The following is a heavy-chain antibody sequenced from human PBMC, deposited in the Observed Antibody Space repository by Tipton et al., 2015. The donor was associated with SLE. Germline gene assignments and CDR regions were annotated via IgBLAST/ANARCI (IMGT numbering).Heavy chain of an antibody. CDR2: IYYSGST. CDR1: GGSISSHY. CDR3: AIGITGRGGMDV. D-gene: IGHD1-14*01. J-gene: IGHJ6*02. V-gene: IGHV4-59*11. Sequence: LRLSCTVSGGSISSHYWSWIRQPPGKGLEWIGYIYYSGSTNYNPSLKSRVSISVDTSKNQFSLKLSSVTAADTAVYHCAIGITGRGGMDVWGQGTTVTVSS.